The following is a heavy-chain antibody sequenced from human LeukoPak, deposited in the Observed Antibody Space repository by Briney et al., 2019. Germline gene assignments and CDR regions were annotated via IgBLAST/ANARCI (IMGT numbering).Heavy chain of an antibody. V-gene: IGHV3-23*01. J-gene: IGHJ5*02. D-gene: IGHD2-2*03. CDR3: AKYGYCSSTSCYGWFDP. CDR2: ISGSGGST. CDR1: GFTFSSYA. Sequence: GGSLRLSCAASGFTFSSYAMSWVRQAPGKGLEWVSAISGSGGSTYYVDSVKGRFTISRDNSKNTLYLQMNSLRAEDTAVYYCAKYGYCSSTSCYGWFDPWGQGTLVTVSS.